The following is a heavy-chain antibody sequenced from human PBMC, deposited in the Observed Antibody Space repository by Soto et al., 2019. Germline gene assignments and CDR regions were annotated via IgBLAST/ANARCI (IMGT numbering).Heavy chain of an antibody. CDR1: GFSLSTSGMC. CDR2: IDWDDDK. Sequence: GPTLVNPPQTLTLTCTFSGFSLSTSGMCVSWIRQPPGKALEWLARIDWDDDKYYSTSLKTRLTISKDTSKNQVVLTMTNMDPVDTATYYCARMRFDCSGGSCYAHDYWGQGTLVTVSS. J-gene: IGHJ4*02. CDR3: ARMRFDCSGGSCYAHDY. D-gene: IGHD2-15*01. V-gene: IGHV2-70*11.